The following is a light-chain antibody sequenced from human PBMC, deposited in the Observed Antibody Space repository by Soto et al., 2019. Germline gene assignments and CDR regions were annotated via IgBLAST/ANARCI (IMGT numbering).Light chain of an antibody. J-gene: IGKJ1*01. CDR2: DAS. V-gene: IGKV3-15*01. CDR3: QEYNNWPPWT. Sequence: EIVMTQSPATLSVSAGERATLACRASQSVGSNLAWYQQKPGQAPRLLIYDASTRATGIPARFSGSGSATVFTLTISSLQSEDIAVYYCQEYNNWPPWTFGQGTKVEIK. CDR1: QSVGSN.